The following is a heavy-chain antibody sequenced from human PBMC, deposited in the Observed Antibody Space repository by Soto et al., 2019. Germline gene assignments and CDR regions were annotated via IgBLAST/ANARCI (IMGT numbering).Heavy chain of an antibody. D-gene: IGHD6-6*01. CDR1: GYSFTSYW. J-gene: IGHJ5*02. V-gene: IGHV5-51*01. Sequence: PGESLKISCKGSGYSFTSYWIGWVRQMPGKGLEWMGIIYPGDSDTRYSPSFQGQVTISADKSISTAYLQWSSLKASDTAMYYCERVERRSSSGNWFDPWGQGTPVPVSP. CDR3: ERVERRSSSGNWFDP. CDR2: IYPGDSDT.